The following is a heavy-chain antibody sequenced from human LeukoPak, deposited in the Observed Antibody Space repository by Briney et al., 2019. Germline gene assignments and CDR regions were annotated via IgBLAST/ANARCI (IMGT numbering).Heavy chain of an antibody. CDR1: GGSFSGYY. D-gene: IGHD6-13*01. CDR3: ARRRPNYSSNWYTFDP. Sequence: SETLSLTCAVYGGSFSGYYWGWIRQPPEKGLEWIGDINHIGNTNYNPSLKSRVTISTDTSKNHFSLRLSSVTAADTAVYYCARRRPNYSSNWYTFDPWGQGTLVTVSS. CDR2: INHIGNT. J-gene: IGHJ5*02. V-gene: IGHV4-34*01.